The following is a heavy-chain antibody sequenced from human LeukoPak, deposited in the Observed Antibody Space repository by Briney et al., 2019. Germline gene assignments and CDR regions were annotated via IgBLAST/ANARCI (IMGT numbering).Heavy chain of an antibody. V-gene: IGHV3-15*01. CDR1: GFTLCNAW. Sequence: SGGSLRLSCAASGFTLCNAWMTWVRQAPGKGLEWVGLIKRKFDGGTTDYAAPVKGRFTVSRDESKNTLYLQKNSLKTEDTAVYYWATKGYCSGDTCYEYYYNYMALWGKGTTVTVSS. D-gene: IGHD2-15*01. J-gene: IGHJ6*03. CDR3: ATKGYCSGDTCYEYYYNYMAL. CDR2: IKRKFDGGTT.